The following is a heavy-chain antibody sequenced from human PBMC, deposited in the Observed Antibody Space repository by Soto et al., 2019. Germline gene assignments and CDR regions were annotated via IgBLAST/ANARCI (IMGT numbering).Heavy chain of an antibody. CDR1: GFSFSNYW. CDR3: AKREGNTYGLFH. Sequence: EVQLVESGGGLVQPGGSLRLSCAASGFSFSNYWIHWVRQAPGKGLVWVSRIKTDGSSTDYAASVKGRFTISRDNAKNTLYLQMNSLTAEDTAVYYCAKREGNTYGLFHWGQGPLVTVSS. D-gene: IGHD5-18*01. V-gene: IGHV3-74*01. CDR2: IKTDGSST. J-gene: IGHJ4*02.